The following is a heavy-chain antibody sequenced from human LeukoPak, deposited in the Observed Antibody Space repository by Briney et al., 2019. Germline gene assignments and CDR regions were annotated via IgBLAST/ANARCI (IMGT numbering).Heavy chain of an antibody. J-gene: IGHJ6*03. V-gene: IGHV3-15*01. CDR1: GFIFSNAW. Sequence: GGSLRLSCAASGFIFSNAWMSWVRQAPGKGLEWVGRIKSKNDGGTIDYAAPVKGRFTISRDDSKKTLYLQMNSLKTEDTAVYYCTSQGVGAADVYYYYYKDVWGKGTTVTVSS. CDR3: TSQGVGAADVYYYYYKDV. CDR2: IKSKNDGGTI. D-gene: IGHD2-15*01.